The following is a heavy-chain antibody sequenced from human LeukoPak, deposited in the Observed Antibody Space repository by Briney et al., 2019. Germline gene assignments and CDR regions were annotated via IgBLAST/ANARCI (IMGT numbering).Heavy chain of an antibody. Sequence: GRSLRLSCAASGFTFSSYGMHWVRQAPGKGLEWVAVISYDGSNKYYADSVKGRFTISRDNSKNTLYLQMNSLRAEDTAVYYCARVALGSGPFDYWGQGTLVTVSS. CDR2: ISYDGSNK. CDR3: ARVALGSGPFDY. D-gene: IGHD6-19*01. V-gene: IGHV3-30*03. CDR1: GFTFSSYG. J-gene: IGHJ4*02.